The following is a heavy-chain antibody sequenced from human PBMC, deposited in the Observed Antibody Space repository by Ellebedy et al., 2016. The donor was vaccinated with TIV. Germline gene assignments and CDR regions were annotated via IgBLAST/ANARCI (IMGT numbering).Heavy chain of an antibody. CDR1: GYTFTSYA. CDR3: ARVRDTMMGN. Sequence: AASVTVSCKASGYTFTSYAISWVRQAPGQGLEWMGWISTYNGNTNYAQKLQGRVTMTTDTSTSTAYMELRSLRSDDTAVYYCARVRDTMMGNWGQGTLVTVSS. J-gene: IGHJ4*02. CDR2: ISTYNGNT. D-gene: IGHD3-22*01. V-gene: IGHV1-18*01.